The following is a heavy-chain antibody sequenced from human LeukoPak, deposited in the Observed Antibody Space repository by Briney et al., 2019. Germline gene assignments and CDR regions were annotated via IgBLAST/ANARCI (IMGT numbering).Heavy chain of an antibody. V-gene: IGHV3-30*04. Sequence: GGSLRLSCVASGFTFSSYAMHWVRQAPGKGLEWVAVISYDGSNKYYADSVKGRFTISRDNSKNTLYLQMNSLRAEDTAVYYCARASQDDYGDYGAFDIWGQGTMVTVSS. CDR2: ISYDGSNK. D-gene: IGHD4-17*01. J-gene: IGHJ3*02. CDR3: ARASQDDYGDYGAFDI. CDR1: GFTFSSYA.